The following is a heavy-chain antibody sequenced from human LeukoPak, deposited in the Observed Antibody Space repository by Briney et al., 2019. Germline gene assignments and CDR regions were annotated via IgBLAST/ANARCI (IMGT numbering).Heavy chain of an antibody. V-gene: IGHV4-59*08. D-gene: IGHD1-26*01. J-gene: IGHJ4*02. CDR2: IHSSGST. CDR3: ARHGVKLVGASTIYFDN. CDR1: GGSISNNY. Sequence: SETLSLTCSVSGGSISNNYWSWIRQSPEKGLEWIGYIHSSGSTAYNPSFKSRVVVSVDTSKNQFSLKLYSVTAADTAVYYCARHGVKLVGASTIYFDNWGQGTLVTVSS.